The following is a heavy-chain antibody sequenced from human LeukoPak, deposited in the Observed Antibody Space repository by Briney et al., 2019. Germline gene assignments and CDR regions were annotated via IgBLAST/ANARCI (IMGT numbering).Heavy chain of an antibody. Sequence: ASVKVSCKASGYTFTGYYMHWVRQAPGQRLEWMGWINPNSGGTNYAQKFQGRVTMTRDTSISTAYMKLSRLRSDDTAVYYCARGYYYYYYMDVWGKGTTVTVSS. CDR1: GYTFTGYY. J-gene: IGHJ6*03. CDR3: ARGYYYYYYMDV. CDR2: INPNSGGT. V-gene: IGHV1-2*02.